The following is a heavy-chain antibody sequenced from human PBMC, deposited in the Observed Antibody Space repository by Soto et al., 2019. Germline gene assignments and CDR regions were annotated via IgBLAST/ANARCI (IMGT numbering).Heavy chain of an antibody. CDR1: RFSAPNTKY. D-gene: IGHD2-15*01. Sequence: QAQLQESGPGLVRPSGTLSLTCIVFRFSAPNTKYWIWVRNSPGKALGGFGEIYHGGATYSNPSLSGRASISMDKSKNQISLNLTSVTAADTAVYYCARDSRYCTDGGCSIMRDAFDVWGQGTLVTVSS. V-gene: IGHV4-4*02. J-gene: IGHJ3*01. CDR2: IYHGGAT. CDR3: ARDSRYCTDGGCSIMRDAFDV.